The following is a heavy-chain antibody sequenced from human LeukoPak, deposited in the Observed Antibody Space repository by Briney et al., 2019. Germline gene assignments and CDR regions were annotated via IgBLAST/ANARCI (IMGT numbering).Heavy chain of an antibody. CDR2: MNPSGST. Sequence: SSETLSLTCAVYGGSFSGYYWTWIRQTPGKGLEWIGEMNPSGSTNYNPSLKSRVTISVDTSKSQFSLKLRSVTAADTAVYYCARASAGSGSYYEYYMDVWGKGTTVTVSS. V-gene: IGHV4-34*01. CDR1: GGSFSGYY. CDR3: ARASAGSGSYYEYYMDV. J-gene: IGHJ6*03. D-gene: IGHD3-10*01.